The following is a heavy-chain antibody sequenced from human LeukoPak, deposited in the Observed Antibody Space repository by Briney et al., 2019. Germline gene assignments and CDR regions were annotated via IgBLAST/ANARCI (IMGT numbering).Heavy chain of an antibody. Sequence: ASVKVSCKASGYTFTSYDINWVRQATGQGLEWMGWMNPNSGNTGYAQKFQGRVTMTRNTSISTAYMELSSLRSEDTAVYYCARGEQRRLNDILTGYRLGYWGQGTLVTVSS. CDR3: ARGEQRRLNDILTGYRLGY. J-gene: IGHJ4*02. D-gene: IGHD3-9*01. CDR1: GYTFTSYD. V-gene: IGHV1-8*01. CDR2: MNPNSGNT.